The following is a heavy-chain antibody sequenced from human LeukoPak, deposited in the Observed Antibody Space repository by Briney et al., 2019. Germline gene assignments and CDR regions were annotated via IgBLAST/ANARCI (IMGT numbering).Heavy chain of an antibody. CDR3: ARVKNYYDSSGLLGFFDF. CDR2: INPDDSNT. V-gene: IGHV5-51*01. J-gene: IGHJ4*02. D-gene: IGHD3-22*01. CDR1: GYSFTSYC. Sequence: GESLKISCKASGYSFTSYCISWVRQMPGKGLEWMGIINPDDSNTRYNPYFQGRVTISSDNSISTSYLQRSSLKASDTAIYYCARVKNYYDSSGLLGFFDFWGQGTLVTVSS.